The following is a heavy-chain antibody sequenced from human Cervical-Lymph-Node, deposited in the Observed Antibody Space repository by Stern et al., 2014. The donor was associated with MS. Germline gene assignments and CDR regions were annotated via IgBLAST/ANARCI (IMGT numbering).Heavy chain of an antibody. Sequence: QVQLVQSGGGVVPPGRSLRLSCAASGFNFISYSMYWVRQAPGKGLEWVAVILHDGSNEYYADSVKGRFTISRDNSKNTVSLQMNSLRVEDTAVYYCAREPYNYDGDGYLDHWGQGTLVTVSS. V-gene: IGHV3-30-3*01. CDR1: GFNFISYS. CDR2: ILHDGSNE. D-gene: IGHD3-22*01. J-gene: IGHJ4*02. CDR3: AREPYNYDGDGYLDH.